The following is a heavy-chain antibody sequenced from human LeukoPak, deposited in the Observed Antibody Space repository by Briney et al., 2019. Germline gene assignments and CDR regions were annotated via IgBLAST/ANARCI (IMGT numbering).Heavy chain of an antibody. D-gene: IGHD6-19*01. CDR1: GGSVSSGNYY. J-gene: IGHJ4*02. CDR2: IYDSGST. Sequence: SETLSLTCTVSGGSVSSGNYYWSWIRQPPGKGLEWIGYIYDSGSTNYNPSLKSRVTISIDTSKNQFSLSLNSVTAADTAMYYCARRRQWLDYWGQGTLVTVSS. V-gene: IGHV4-61*01. CDR3: ARRRQWLDY.